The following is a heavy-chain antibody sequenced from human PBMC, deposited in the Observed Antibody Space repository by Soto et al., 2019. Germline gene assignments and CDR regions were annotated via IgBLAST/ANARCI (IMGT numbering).Heavy chain of an antibody. V-gene: IGHV3-23*01. CDR2: ISGSGGST. D-gene: IGHD6-6*01. Sequence: GSLRLSCAASGFTFSSYAMSWVRQAPGKGLEWVSAISGSGGSTYYADSVKGRFTISRDNSKNTLYLQMNSLRAEDTAVYYCAKSASIAARLGDYFDYWGQGTLVTVSS. CDR1: GFTFSSYA. CDR3: AKSASIAARLGDYFDY. J-gene: IGHJ4*02.